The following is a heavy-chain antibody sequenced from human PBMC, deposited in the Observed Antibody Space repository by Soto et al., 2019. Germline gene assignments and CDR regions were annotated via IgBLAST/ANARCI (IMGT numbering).Heavy chain of an antibody. D-gene: IGHD6-6*01. CDR3: ARVRYSSSSKYYFDY. V-gene: IGHV1-46*01. CDR1: GYTFTSYY. CDR2: INPSGGST. Sequence: ASVKVSCKASGYTFTSYYMHWVRQTPGQGLEWMGIINPSGGSTSYAQKFQGRVTMTRDTSTSTVYMELSSLRSEDTAVYYCARVRYSSSSKYYFDYWGQGALVTVSS. J-gene: IGHJ4*02.